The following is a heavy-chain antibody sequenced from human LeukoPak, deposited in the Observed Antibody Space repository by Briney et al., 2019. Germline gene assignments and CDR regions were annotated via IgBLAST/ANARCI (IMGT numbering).Heavy chain of an antibody. D-gene: IGHD6-6*01. CDR1: GYTFTGYY. Sequence: ASVKVSCKASGYTFTGYYMHWVRQAPGQGLEWMGWINPNSGGTNYAQKFQGRVTMTTDTSTSTAYMELRSLRSDDTAVYYCARSKFRYSSSANWFDPWGQGTLVTVSS. V-gene: IGHV1-2*02. CDR2: INPNSGGT. CDR3: ARSKFRYSSSANWFDP. J-gene: IGHJ5*02.